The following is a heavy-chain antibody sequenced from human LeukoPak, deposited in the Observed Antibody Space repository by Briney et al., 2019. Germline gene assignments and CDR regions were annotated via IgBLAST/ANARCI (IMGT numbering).Heavy chain of an antibody. J-gene: IGHJ5*02. CDR1: GGSISRYY. Sequence: SETLSLTCTVSGGSISRYYWSWIRQPPGKGLEWIGEINHSGSTNYNPSLKSRVTISVDTSKNQFSLRLSSVTAADTAVYYCARYYGSGSYYNGSDWFDPWGQGTLVTVSS. CDR3: ARYYGSGSYYNGSDWFDP. D-gene: IGHD3-10*01. V-gene: IGHV4-34*01. CDR2: INHSGST.